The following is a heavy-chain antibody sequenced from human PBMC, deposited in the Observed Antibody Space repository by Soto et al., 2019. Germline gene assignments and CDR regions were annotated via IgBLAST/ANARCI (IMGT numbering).Heavy chain of an antibody. CDR1: GYTFPSND. CDR3: AKGPPGCGVKTSWFDP. V-gene: IGHV1-8*01. Sequence: QVQLLQSAAEVQKPGASVKVSCKASGYTFPSNDVYWLRQATGKGFEWIGWMNPKSGDTGYAQKLEYILIMTRITSINTDYMEQPRLTSEDAAMYYGAKGPPGCGVKTSWFDPWGQGTLVIVSS. J-gene: IGHJ5*02. D-gene: IGHD2-21*01. CDR2: MNPKSGDT.